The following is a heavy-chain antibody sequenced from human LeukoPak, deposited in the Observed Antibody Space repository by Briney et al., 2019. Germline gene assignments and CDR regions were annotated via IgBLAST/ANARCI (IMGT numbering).Heavy chain of an antibody. V-gene: IGHV1-18*01. CDR3: ARGLAVDAYNYYYFYYMDV. Sequence: ASVKVSCKASGYTFTSYGISWVRQAPGQGLEWMGWISAYNGNTNYAQKLQGRVTMTTDTSTSTAYMELRSLRSDDTAVYYCARGLAVDAYNYYYFYYMDVWGKGTTVTVSS. CDR1: GYTFTSYG. CDR2: ISAYNGNT. J-gene: IGHJ6*03. D-gene: IGHD6-19*01.